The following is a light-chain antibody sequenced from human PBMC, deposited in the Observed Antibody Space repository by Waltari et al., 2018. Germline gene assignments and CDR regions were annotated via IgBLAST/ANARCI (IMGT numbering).Light chain of an antibody. CDR2: EDS. J-gene: IGLJ7*01. CDR1: SPNIGHNY. CDR3: GTWDSSLSGAV. Sequence: QSVLTQPPSVSAAPGQRVTISCPGGSPNIGHNYVSLYRQFPGTAPKPLIYEDSERPSGIPGRFSGSKSGTSATLDITGLQAGDEADYYCGTWDSSLSGAVFGGGTHLTVL. V-gene: IGLV1-51*02.